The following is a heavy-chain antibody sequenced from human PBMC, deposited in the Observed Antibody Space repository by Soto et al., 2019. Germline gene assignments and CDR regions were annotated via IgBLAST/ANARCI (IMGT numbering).Heavy chain of an antibody. D-gene: IGHD7-27*01. CDR3: ARWGNGKVADS. CDR2: IWYDGSNK. V-gene: IGHV3-33*01. Sequence: QVQLVESGGGVVQPGRSLRLSCAASGFTFGSHGMHWVRQGPGKGLEWVAVIWYDGSNKVYADSVKGRFTISRDNSKNMLYLEMNSLRVEDTATYHCARWGNGKVADSWGQGTLVTVSS. CDR1: GFTFGSHG. J-gene: IGHJ5*02.